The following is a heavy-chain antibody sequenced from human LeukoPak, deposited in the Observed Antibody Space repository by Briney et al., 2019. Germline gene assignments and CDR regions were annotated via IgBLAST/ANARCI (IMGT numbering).Heavy chain of an antibody. Sequence: GGSLRLSCVASGFTFSDYWMSWVRQAPGMGLEWVAVIWHDGSNKYYADSVQGRFTISRDSSKNTLYLQMNSLRAEDTAVYYCAKDGDAGTSYYFYYMDVWGKGTTVTVSS. CDR3: AKDGDAGTSYYFYYMDV. D-gene: IGHD7-27*01. J-gene: IGHJ6*03. CDR2: IWHDGSNK. V-gene: IGHV3-33*06. CDR1: GFTFSDYW.